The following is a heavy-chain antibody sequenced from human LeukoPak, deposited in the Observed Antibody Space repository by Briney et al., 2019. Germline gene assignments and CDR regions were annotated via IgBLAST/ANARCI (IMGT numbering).Heavy chain of an antibody. V-gene: IGHV3-30*02. CDR1: GFTFSGYG. J-gene: IGHJ6*03. D-gene: IGHD3-3*01. CDR3: AKGSKALIITRDHYMDV. Sequence: PGGSLRLSCAASGFTFSGYGMHWVRQAPGKGLEWVAFIRYDGSNKYYADSVKGRFTISRDNSKNTLYLQMNSLRAEDTAVFYCAKGSKALIITRDHYMDVWGKGTTVTISS. CDR2: IRYDGSNK.